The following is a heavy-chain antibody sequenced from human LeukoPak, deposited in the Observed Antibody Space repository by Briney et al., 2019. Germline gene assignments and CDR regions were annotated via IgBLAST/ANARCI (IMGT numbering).Heavy chain of an antibody. CDR2: ISRSGTTI. J-gene: IGHJ4*02. D-gene: IGHD4-17*01. CDR1: GFTFSSYE. CDR3: ARIDYGDYACFDY. V-gene: IGHV3-48*03. Sequence: GGSLRLSCAASGFTFSSYEMNWVRQAPGKGLEWVSYISRSGTTIYYADSVKGRFTISRDNAKNSLYLQMNSLRAEDTAVYYCARIDYGDYACFDYWGQGTLVTVSS.